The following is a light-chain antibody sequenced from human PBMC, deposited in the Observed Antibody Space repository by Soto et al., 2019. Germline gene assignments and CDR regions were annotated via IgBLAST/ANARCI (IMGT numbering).Light chain of an antibody. CDR1: QAVNTR. CDR2: LAS. J-gene: IGKJ4*01. V-gene: IGKV3D-11*01. CDR3: QQSYSTPLT. Sequence: EIVLTQSPATLSSFPGDRVTLSCRASQAVNTRLAWYQHKPGQAPRLLIYLASNRAAGVPARFSGSGSGTDFTLTISSLQPEDFATYYCQQSYSTPLTFGGGTKVEIK.